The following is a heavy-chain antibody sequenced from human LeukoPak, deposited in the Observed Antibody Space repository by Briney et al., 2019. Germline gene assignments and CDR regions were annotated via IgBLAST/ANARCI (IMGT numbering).Heavy chain of an antibody. Sequence: PGGSLRLSCAASGFTFSSYWMSWVRQAPGKGLEWVANIRQDGSEKYYVDSVKGRFTISRDNAKNSLYLQMNSLRAEDTAVYYCARIRTSYYFDYWGQGTLVTVST. CDR2: IRQDGSEK. CDR3: ARIRTSYYFDY. V-gene: IGHV3-7*01. J-gene: IGHJ4*02. D-gene: IGHD3-10*01. CDR1: GFTFSSYW.